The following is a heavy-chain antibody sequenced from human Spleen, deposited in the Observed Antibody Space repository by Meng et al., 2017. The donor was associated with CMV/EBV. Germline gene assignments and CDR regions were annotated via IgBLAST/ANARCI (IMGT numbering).Heavy chain of an antibody. CDR3: AKAAARKGSLYYYGMDV. Sequence: GESLKISCTASGFTFNSYAMTWVRQAPGKGLEWVSLISDSGDSPYYADSVKGRFIISRDNSKNMVYLQMKSLRADDTAIYYCAKAAARKGSLYYYGMDVWGQGTTVTVSS. J-gene: IGHJ6*02. V-gene: IGHV3-23*01. D-gene: IGHD6-25*01. CDR2: ISDSGDSP. CDR1: GFTFNSYA.